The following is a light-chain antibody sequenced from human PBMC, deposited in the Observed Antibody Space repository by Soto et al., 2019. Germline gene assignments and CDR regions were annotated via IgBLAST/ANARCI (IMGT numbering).Light chain of an antibody. V-gene: IGLV2-14*01. J-gene: IGLJ1*01. Sequence: QSVLTQPASVSGSPGQSITISCTGTSSDIGNYNYVSWYQQYPGKAPQLMIYDVSSRSGGVSNRSSGTTSGTAASVTISGLQAEDAAYYCGSWYTRIVSLVFGTGTKVTVL. CDR2: DVS. CDR3: SWYTRIVSLV. CDR1: SSDIGNYNY.